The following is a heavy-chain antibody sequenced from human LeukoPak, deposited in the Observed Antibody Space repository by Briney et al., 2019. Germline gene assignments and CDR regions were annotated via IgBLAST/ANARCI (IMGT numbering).Heavy chain of an antibody. CDR1: GFTFNNCD. V-gene: IGHV3-30*02. CDR3: AKGGIVVVPAATNYFDY. D-gene: IGHD2-2*01. Sequence: GGSLRLSCAASGFTFNNCDMHWVRQAPGKGLEWVAFIRYDGSNKYYADSVKGRFSISRDNSKNTLYLQMNSLRAEDTAVYYCAKGGIVVVPAATNYFDYWGQGTLVTVPS. J-gene: IGHJ4*02. CDR2: IRYDGSNK.